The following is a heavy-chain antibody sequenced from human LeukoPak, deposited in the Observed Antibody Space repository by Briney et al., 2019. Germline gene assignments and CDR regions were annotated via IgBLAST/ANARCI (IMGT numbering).Heavy chain of an antibody. CDR1: GYSFTSYW. Sequence: GESLKISCKGSGYSFTSYWIGWVRQMPGKGLEWMGIIYPGDSDTRYSPSFQGQVTISADKSISTAYLQWSSLKASDTAMYYCARIPPYYYGSGSYYNDYYYGMDVWGQGTTVTVSS. CDR2: IYPGDSDT. V-gene: IGHV5-51*01. CDR3: ARIPPYYYGSGSYYNDYYYGMDV. J-gene: IGHJ6*02. D-gene: IGHD3-10*01.